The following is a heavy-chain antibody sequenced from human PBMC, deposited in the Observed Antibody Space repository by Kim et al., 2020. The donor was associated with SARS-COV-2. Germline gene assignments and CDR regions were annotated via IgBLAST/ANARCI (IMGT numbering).Heavy chain of an antibody. J-gene: IGHJ4*02. CDR1: GYSFNNYD. CDR2: MDPYGVNT. V-gene: IGHV1-8*01. CDR3: AIQGYNNDSGSYYRH. Sequence: ASVKVSCKASGYSFNNYDINWVRQASGQGLEWMGWMDPYGVNTGFAQKFQGRVTMTRDTSINTAYMELTSLRSEDTAVYYCAIQGYNNDSGSYYRHWGQGTPVTVSS. D-gene: IGHD3-10*01.